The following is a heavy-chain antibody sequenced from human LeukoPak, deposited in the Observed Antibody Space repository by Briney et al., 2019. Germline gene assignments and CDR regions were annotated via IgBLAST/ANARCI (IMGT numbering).Heavy chain of an antibody. CDR2: INWNGGST. CDR1: GFTFSSFA. D-gene: IGHD3-3*01. Sequence: PGGSLRLSCAASGFTFSSFALTWVRQAPGKGLEWVSGINWNGGSTGYADSVKGRFTISRDNAKNSLYLQMNSLRAEDTALYYCARGGPTIFGVVISPFDYWGQGTLVTVSS. J-gene: IGHJ4*02. V-gene: IGHV3-20*04. CDR3: ARGGPTIFGVVISPFDY.